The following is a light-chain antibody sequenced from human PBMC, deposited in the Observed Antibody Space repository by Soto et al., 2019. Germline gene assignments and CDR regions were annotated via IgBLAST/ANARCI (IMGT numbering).Light chain of an antibody. CDR3: QQRRNWHPGIT. J-gene: IGKJ5*01. Sequence: EIVLTQSPATLSLSPGERATLSCRASQSVGSSLAWYQQKPGQAPRLLIYDASNRATGIPARFSGSGSGTDFTLTISSLEPEDFAVYYCQQRRNWHPGITLGQGTRLEIK. V-gene: IGKV3-11*01. CDR2: DAS. CDR1: QSVGSS.